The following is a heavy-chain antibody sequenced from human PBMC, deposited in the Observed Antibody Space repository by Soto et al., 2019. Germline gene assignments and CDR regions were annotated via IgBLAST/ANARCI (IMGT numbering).Heavy chain of an antibody. V-gene: IGHV3-30-3*01. CDR1: GFTFSSYA. D-gene: IGHD6-19*01. J-gene: IGHJ6*02. CDR2: ISYDGSNK. CDR3: ARDRPSYSSGWRGYYYYYYGMDV. Sequence: QVQLVESGGGVVQPGRSLRLSCAASGFTFSSYAMHWVRQAPGKGLEWVAVISYDGSNKYYADSVKGRFTISRDNSKNTLYLQMNSLRAEDTAVYYCARDRPSYSSGWRGYYYYYYGMDVWGQGTTVTVSS.